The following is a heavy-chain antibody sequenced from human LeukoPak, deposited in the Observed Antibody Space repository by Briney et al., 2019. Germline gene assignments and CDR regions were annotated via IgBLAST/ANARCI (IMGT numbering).Heavy chain of an antibody. Sequence: SETPSLTCAVYGGSFSGYYWSWIRQPPGKGLEWIGEINHSGSTNYNPSLKSRVTISVDTSKNQFSLKLSSVTAADTAVYYCARESYGDSVWGQGTLVTVSS. CDR1: GGSFSGYY. J-gene: IGHJ4*02. V-gene: IGHV4-34*01. CDR2: INHSGST. CDR3: ARESYGDSV. D-gene: IGHD4-17*01.